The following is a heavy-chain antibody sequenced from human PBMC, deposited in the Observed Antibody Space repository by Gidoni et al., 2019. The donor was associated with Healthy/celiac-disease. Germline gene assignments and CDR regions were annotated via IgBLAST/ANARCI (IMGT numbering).Heavy chain of an antibody. J-gene: IGHJ4*02. D-gene: IGHD4-4*01. CDR1: RFTVSDYA. V-gene: IGHV3-9*01. CDR2: ISWNMGSI. CDR3: AKDDDYSNYLGQFDY. Sequence: EVQLVASWVGLVQLGRSLRLLCDATRFTVSDYAMHWVRQDPGKGLEWVSGISWNMGSIGYADSVKGLLTISRDNAKNSLYLKMNSLRAEDTALYYCAKDDDYSNYLGQFDYWGQGTLVTVSS.